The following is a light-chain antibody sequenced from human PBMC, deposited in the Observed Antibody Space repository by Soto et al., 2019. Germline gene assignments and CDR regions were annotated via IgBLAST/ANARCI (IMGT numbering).Light chain of an antibody. CDR3: QQYDHYPIT. CDR2: EAS. CDR1: QSVNSW. Sequence: DIQMTQSPSTLSGSVGDRVTLTCRASQSVNSWLAWYQQKPGKAPMLLIYEASSLQSGVPSRFSGSRSGTEFTLTISSLQPDDLASYYCQQYDHYPITFGQGTRLEIK. J-gene: IGKJ5*01. V-gene: IGKV1-5*03.